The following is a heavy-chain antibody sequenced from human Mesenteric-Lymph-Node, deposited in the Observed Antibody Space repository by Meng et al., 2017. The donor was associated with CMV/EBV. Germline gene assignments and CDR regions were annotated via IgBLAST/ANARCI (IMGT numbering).Heavy chain of an antibody. V-gene: IGHV2-5*01. Sequence: TSGGGVGWSHQPPGKALEWLALIYWHDDMRDSPSLQRRLTITRATSTAQVVLTMTNRDPVDTATYFCAHRGLYFDWSQPSFDYWGQGTLVTVSS. CDR2: IYWHDDM. D-gene: IGHD3-9*01. J-gene: IGHJ4*02. CDR3: AHRGLYFDWSQPSFDY. CDR1: TSGGG.